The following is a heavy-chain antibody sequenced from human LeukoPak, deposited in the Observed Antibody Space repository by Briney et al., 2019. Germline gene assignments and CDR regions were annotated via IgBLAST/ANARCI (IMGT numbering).Heavy chain of an antibody. CDR2: INPNSGGT. Sequence: ASVKVSCKASGYTFTSYGISWVRQAPGQGLEWMGWINPNSGGTNYAQKFQGRVTMTRDTSISTAYMELSRLRSDDTAVYYCARQQIVATTHDYWGQGTLVTVSS. CDR3: ARQQIVATTHDY. D-gene: IGHD5-12*01. V-gene: IGHV1-2*02. J-gene: IGHJ4*02. CDR1: GYTFTSYG.